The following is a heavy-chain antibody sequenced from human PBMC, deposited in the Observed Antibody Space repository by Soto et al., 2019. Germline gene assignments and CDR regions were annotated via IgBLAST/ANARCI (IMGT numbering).Heavy chain of an antibody. CDR2: IFYNGST. CDR1: GGSVSSGSYY. CDR3: ARGVTMITGFDY. Sequence: QVQLHESGPGLVKPSETLSLTCTVSGGSVSSGSYYWSWIRQPPGKGLEFIGYIFYNGSTNYNPSLRSRVTMSVDTSRDQFSLRLSSVTASDTAFYYCARGVTMITGFDYWGQGSLVTVSS. D-gene: IGHD3-22*01. V-gene: IGHV4-61*01. J-gene: IGHJ4*02.